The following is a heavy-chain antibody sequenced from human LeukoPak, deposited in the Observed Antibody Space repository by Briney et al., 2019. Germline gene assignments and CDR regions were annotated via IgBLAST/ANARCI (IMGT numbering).Heavy chain of an antibody. V-gene: IGHV3-48*02. CDR2: ISGSSSPI. CDR3: ARRTNFDS. CDR1: GFTFSSYS. D-gene: IGHD1-14*01. J-gene: IGHJ4*02. Sequence: PGGSLRLSCAASGFTFSSYSMNWVRQAPGKVLEWVSYISGSSSPIYYADSVKGRFTISRDNAEHSLYLQMNSLRDEDTAVYYCARRTNFDSWGQGTLVTVSS.